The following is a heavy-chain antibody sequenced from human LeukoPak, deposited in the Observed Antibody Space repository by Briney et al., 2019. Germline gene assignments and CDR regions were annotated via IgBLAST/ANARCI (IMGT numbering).Heavy chain of an antibody. J-gene: IGHJ3*02. CDR3: AGDSYYDSSGYYHRGAFDI. Sequence: TSVKVSCKASGFTFTSSAVQWVRQARGQRLEWIGWIVVGSGNTNYAQKFQDSVTITRDMSTSTAYMELSSLRSEDTAVYYCAGDSYYDSSGYYHRGAFDIWGQGTMVTVSS. CDR1: GFTFTSSA. CDR2: IVVGSGNT. V-gene: IGHV1-58*01. D-gene: IGHD3-22*01.